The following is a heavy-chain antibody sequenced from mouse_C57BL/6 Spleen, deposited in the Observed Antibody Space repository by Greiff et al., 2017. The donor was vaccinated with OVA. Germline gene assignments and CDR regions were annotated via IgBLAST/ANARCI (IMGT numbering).Heavy chain of an antibody. V-gene: IGHV5-17*01. J-gene: IGHJ2*01. D-gene: IGHD1-1*01. CDR1: GFTFSDYG. Sequence: EVKVEESGGGLVKPGGSLKLSCAASGFTFSDYGMHWVRQAPEKGLEWVAYLSSGSSTIYYADTVKGRFTISRDNAKNTLFLQMTSLRSEDTAMYYCARNYGSSPYYFDYWGQGTTLTVSS. CDR3: ARNYGSSPYYFDY. CDR2: LSSGSSTI.